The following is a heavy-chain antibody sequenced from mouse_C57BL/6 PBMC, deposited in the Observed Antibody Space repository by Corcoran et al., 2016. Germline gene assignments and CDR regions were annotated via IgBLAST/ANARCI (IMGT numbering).Heavy chain of an antibody. CDR3: ARERGHSGFLFAY. CDR1: GYTFTDYY. Sequence: QVQLKQSGAELVRPGASVKLSCKASGYTFTDYYINWVKQRPGQGLEWIARIYPGSGNTYYNEKFKGKATLTAEKSSSTAYMQLSSLTSEDSAVYFCARERGHSGFLFAYWGQGTLVTVSA. CDR2: IYPGSGNT. J-gene: IGHJ3*01. D-gene: IGHD4-1*01. V-gene: IGHV1-76*01.